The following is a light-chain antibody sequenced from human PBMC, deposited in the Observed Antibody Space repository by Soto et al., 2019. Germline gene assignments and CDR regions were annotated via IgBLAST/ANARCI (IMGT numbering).Light chain of an antibody. CDR1: QTISSTY. V-gene: IGKV3-20*01. CDR3: QQYGSSPKT. Sequence: EIVLTQSPGTLSLSPGDRATLSCRANQTISSTYLAWYQQNPGQAPRLLIYAASTRATGVPDRFSGSGSGTDFTLTISRLEPEDFAVYYCQQYGSSPKTFGQGTKVDIK. CDR2: AAS. J-gene: IGKJ1*01.